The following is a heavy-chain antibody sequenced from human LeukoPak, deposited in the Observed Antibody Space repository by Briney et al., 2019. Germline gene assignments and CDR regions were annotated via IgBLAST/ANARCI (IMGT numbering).Heavy chain of an antibody. J-gene: IGHJ5*02. D-gene: IGHD6-19*01. CDR3: ARGRAVAGARWFDP. Sequence: SETLSLTCTVSGGSISSYYWSWIRQPPGKGLEWIGEINHSGSTNYNPSLKSRVTISVDTSKNQFSLKLSSVTAADTAVYYCARGRAVAGARWFDPWGQGTLVTVSS. CDR1: GGSISSYY. V-gene: IGHV4-34*01. CDR2: INHSGST.